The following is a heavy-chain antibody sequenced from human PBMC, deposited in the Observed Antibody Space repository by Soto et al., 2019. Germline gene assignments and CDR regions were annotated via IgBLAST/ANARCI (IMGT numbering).Heavy chain of an antibody. CDR3: ARSGTIYDGRYY. Sequence: GGSLRLSCAASGFTFGNYAMSWVRQAPGKGLEWVSSIRGSGGGTYYADSVKGRLTISRDNSKNTLYLQVDSLRAEDTALYYCARSGTIYDGRYYRARGSSVPVSS. V-gene: IGHV3-23*01. J-gene: IGHJ4*02. CDR1: GFTFGNYA. CDR2: IRGSGGGT. D-gene: IGHD3-22*01.